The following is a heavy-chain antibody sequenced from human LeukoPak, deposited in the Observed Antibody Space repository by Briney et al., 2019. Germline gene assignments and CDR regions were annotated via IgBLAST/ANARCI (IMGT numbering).Heavy chain of an antibody. CDR1: GYTFTTYD. CDR2: IIPILGIA. Sequence: GASVKVSCKASGYTFTTYDINWVRQAAGQGLEWMGRIIPILGIANYAQKFQGRVTITADKSTSTAYMELSSLRSEDTAVYYCARDAPTPPYSYGSLVDYWGQGTLVTVSS. V-gene: IGHV1-69*04. J-gene: IGHJ4*02. D-gene: IGHD5-18*01. CDR3: ARDAPTPPYSYGSLVDY.